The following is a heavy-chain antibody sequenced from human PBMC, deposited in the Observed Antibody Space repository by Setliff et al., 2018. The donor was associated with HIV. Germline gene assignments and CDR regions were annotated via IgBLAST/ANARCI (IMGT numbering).Heavy chain of an antibody. CDR1: GYSFSTYG. V-gene: IGHV1-18*01. CDR2: ISVYDGNT. CDR3: ARASTALTYYGMDV. J-gene: IGHJ6*02. Sequence: ASVKVSCKASGYSFSTYGISWVRQAPGQGLEWMGWISVYDGNTNYAQKLQGRVTMTTDTSTDTAYMELRSLRSDDTAVYYCARASTALTYYGMDVWGQGTTVTVSS.